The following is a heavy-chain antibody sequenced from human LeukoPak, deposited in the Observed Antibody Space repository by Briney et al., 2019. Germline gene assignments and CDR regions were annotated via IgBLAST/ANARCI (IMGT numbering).Heavy chain of an antibody. CDR1: GYTFTNYG. V-gene: IGHV1-69*06. J-gene: IGHJ4*02. CDR3: ATQTFFGVVIQYYFDY. CDR2: IIPIFGTA. Sequence: EASVKVSCKASGYTFTNYGISWVRQAPGQGLEWMGGIIPIFGTANYAQKFQGRVTITADKSTSTAYMELSSLRSEDTAVYYCATQTFFGVVIQYYFDYWGQGTLVTVSS. D-gene: IGHD3-3*01.